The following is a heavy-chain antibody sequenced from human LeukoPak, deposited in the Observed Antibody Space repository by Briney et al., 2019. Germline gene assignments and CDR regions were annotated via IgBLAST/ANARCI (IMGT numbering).Heavy chain of an antibody. Sequence: ASVKVSCKASGYTFTGYYMHWVRQAPGQGLEWMGWINPNSGGTNYAQKFQGRVTMTRDTSISTAYMELSRLRSDDTAVYYCARVDSSSGNKYYYYYYHMDVWGKGTTVTVSS. J-gene: IGHJ6*03. V-gene: IGHV1-2*02. CDR3: ARVDSSSGNKYYYYYYHMDV. CDR2: INPNSGGT. D-gene: IGHD6-6*01. CDR1: GYTFTGYY.